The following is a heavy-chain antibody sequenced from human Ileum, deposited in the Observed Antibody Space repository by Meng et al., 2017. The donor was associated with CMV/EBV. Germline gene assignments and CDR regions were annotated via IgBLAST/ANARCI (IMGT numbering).Heavy chain of an antibody. J-gene: IGHJ4*02. CDR3: ARRVGSGKYYFDY. Sequence: CAVSGGSLTDYCCSWIRQPPEKGLEWIGEINYNESTNYNPSLKSRVTISVDMSKNQCSLKLRSATAADSGVYYCARRVGSGKYYFDYWSQGTLVTVSS. V-gene: IGHV4-34*01. CDR1: GGSLTDYC. D-gene: IGHD3-10*01. CDR2: INYNEST.